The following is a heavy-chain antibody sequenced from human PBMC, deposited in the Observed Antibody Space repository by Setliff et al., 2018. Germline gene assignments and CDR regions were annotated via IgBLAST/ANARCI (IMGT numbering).Heavy chain of an antibody. D-gene: IGHD2-8*01. CDR2: TIPIFGTT. CDR3: ARAGVDARSSTDYRYYMDV. CDR1: GGTFSTYG. V-gene: IGHV1-69*05. J-gene: IGHJ6*03. Sequence: SVKVSCKASGGTFSTYGISWVRQAPGQGLEWMGGTIPIFGTTNYAQKFQGRVTIITDESTNTAYMELSSLRSEDTAVYYCARAGVDARSSTDYRYYMDVWGKGTAVTVSS.